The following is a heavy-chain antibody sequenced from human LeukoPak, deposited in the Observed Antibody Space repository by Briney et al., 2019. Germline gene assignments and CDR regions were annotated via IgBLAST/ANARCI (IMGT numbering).Heavy chain of an antibody. CDR1: GYTFTSYY. CDR2: INPSGGST. V-gene: IGHV1-46*01. CDR3: ARDRAVAGIEWRYYYYMDV. J-gene: IGHJ6*03. D-gene: IGHD6-19*01. Sequence: ASVKVSCKASGYTFTSYYMHWVRQAPGQGLEWMGIINPSGGSTSYAQKFQGRVTITADKSTSTAYMELSSLRSEDTAVYYCARDRAVAGIEWRYYYYMDVWGKGTTVTVSS.